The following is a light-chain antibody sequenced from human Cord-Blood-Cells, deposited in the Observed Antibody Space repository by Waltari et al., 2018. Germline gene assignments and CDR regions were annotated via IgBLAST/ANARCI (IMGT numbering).Light chain of an antibody. Sequence: EIVMSQSPLSLLVTPVETESLYCRSSQSLLHSNGYNYLDWDLQKPGPSPQLLIDLGSNRASGVHDRFSGSGSGIDSTMKSSRVEAEDVVFYYCMPALQTYTFGQGTKLEIK. CDR2: LGS. V-gene: IGKV2-28*01. CDR3: MPALQTYT. CDR1: QSLLHSNGYNY. J-gene: IGKJ2*01.